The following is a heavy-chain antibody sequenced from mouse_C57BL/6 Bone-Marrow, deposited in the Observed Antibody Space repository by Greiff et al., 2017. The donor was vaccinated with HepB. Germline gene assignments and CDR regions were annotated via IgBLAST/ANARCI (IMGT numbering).Heavy chain of an antibody. J-gene: IGHJ2*01. CDR3: TRLRRDYFDY. Sequence: EVMLVESGGGLVQPGGSMKLSCAASGFTFSDAWMDWVRQSPEKGLEWVAEIRNKANNHATYYAESVKGRFTISRDDSKSSVYLQMNSLRAEDTGIYYCTRLRRDYFDYWGQGTTLTVSS. D-gene: IGHD2-4*01. CDR1: GFTFSDAW. CDR2: IRNKANNHAT. V-gene: IGHV6-6*01.